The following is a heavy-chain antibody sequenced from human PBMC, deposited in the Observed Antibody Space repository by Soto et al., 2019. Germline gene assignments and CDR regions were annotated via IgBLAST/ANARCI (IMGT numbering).Heavy chain of an antibody. CDR2: ISYEGSKK. CDR3: GKRYVSGSHYWDFDL. CDR1: GFTFSIYG. J-gene: IGHJ2*01. D-gene: IGHD3-10*01. Sequence: QVQLVESGGGVVQPGRSLRLSCAASGFTFSIYGMHCARQAPGKGLEWVAVISYEGSKKYYADSVKGRFTISGDKFKNTQYLQQNNLRAEDTAVYCCGKRYVSGSHYWDFDLWGRGTLVTVSS. V-gene: IGHV3-30*18.